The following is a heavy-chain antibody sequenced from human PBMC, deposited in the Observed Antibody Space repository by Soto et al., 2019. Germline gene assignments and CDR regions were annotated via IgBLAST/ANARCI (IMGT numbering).Heavy chain of an antibody. CDR2: ISSGSSYI. V-gene: IGHV3-21*04. D-gene: IGHD2-2*01. CDR1: GFTFCTYT. Sequence: PGGSLRLSCAASGFTFCTYTMNWVRQAPGKGLEWVSSISSGSSYIYYADSLKGRFTISRDNAKNSLYLQMNSLRAEDTAVYYCARGLHCSGTSCYSDSWGRGSLVTVSS. J-gene: IGHJ4*02. CDR3: ARGLHCSGTSCYSDS.